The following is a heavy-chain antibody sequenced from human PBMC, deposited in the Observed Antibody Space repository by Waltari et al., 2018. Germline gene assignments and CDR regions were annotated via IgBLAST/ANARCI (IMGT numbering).Heavy chain of an antibody. D-gene: IGHD2-2*02. V-gene: IGHV3-23*01. J-gene: IGHJ4*02. CDR2: ISGSGGST. CDR1: GFTFSSYA. Sequence: EVQLLESGGGLVQPGGSLRLSCAASGFTFSSYAMSWVRQAPGKGLEWVSAISGSGGSTNYADPLKGRLTISRDNSKNTLYLQMNSLRAEDTAVYYCAKLGYCSSTSCYKPPFDYWGQGTLVTVSS. CDR3: AKLGYCSSTSCYKPPFDY.